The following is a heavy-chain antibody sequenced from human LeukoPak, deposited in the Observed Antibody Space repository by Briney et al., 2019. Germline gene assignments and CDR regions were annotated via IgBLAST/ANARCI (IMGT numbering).Heavy chain of an antibody. D-gene: IGHD6-19*01. J-gene: IGHJ4*02. CDR1: GGSISSHY. Sequence: SETLSLTCTVSGGSISSHYWSWIRQPPGKGLEWIGSIYYSGSTYYNPSLKSRVTISVDTSKNQFSLKLSSVTAADTAVYYCARYSSGWYTYYFDYWGQGTLVTVSS. V-gene: IGHV4-59*05. CDR3: ARYSSGWYTYYFDY. CDR2: IYYSGST.